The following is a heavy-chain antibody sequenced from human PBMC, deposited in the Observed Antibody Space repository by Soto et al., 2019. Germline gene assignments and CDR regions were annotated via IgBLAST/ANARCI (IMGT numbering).Heavy chain of an antibody. CDR1: GYTFTRYS. CDR3: ARDRAVVRGVISHYYYYGMDV. D-gene: IGHD3-10*01. V-gene: IGHV1-3*01. CDR2: INAGNGNT. J-gene: IGHJ6*02. Sequence: ASVKVSCKASGYTFTRYSMHWVRQAPGQRLEWMGWINAGNGNTKYSQKFQGRVTITRDTSASTAYMELSSLRSEDTAVYYCARDRAVVRGVISHYYYYGMDVWGQGTTVTVSS.